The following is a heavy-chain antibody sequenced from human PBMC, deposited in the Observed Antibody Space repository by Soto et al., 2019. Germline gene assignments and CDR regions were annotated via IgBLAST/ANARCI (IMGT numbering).Heavy chain of an antibody. V-gene: IGHV3-48*01. J-gene: IGHJ6*02. Sequence: PGGSLRLSCAASGFTFSSYSMNWVRQAPGKGLEWVSYISSSSSTKYYADSVKGRFTISRDNSKNSLYLQMNSLRAEDTAVYYCAKDNDFLTGPSGWGGIAVCGQGTTVPVSS. D-gene: IGHD3-9*01. CDR1: GFTFSSYS. CDR3: AKDNDFLTGPSGWGGIAV. CDR2: ISSSSSTK.